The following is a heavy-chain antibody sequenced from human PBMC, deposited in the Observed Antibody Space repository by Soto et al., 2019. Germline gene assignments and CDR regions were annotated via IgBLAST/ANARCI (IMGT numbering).Heavy chain of an antibody. V-gene: IGHV1-2*02. Sequence: QVQLVQSGAELKKPGASVKVSCKSSGYSFINYYIHWVRQAPGQGLEWMGWINPHSGDTDYAKKFQGRVTMTRDTSISTVFMELNRLTSDDTALYWCARQGEPYISPRGSFGMDVWGQGTSVTVSS. CDR2: INPHSGDT. CDR3: ARQGEPYISPRGSFGMDV. CDR1: GYSFINYY. J-gene: IGHJ6*02. D-gene: IGHD3-16*01.